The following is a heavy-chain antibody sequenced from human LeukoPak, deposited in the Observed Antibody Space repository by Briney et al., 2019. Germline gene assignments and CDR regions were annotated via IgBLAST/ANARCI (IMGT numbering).Heavy chain of an antibody. D-gene: IGHD3-16*01. J-gene: IGHJ4*02. CDR3: AIDRSYGTRGFDY. CDR1: GYTFTGYY. Sequence: ASVKVSCKASGYTFTGYYMHWVRQAPGQGLEWVGWINPNSGGTNYAQKFQGRVTMTRDTSISTAYMELSRLRSDDTAVYYCAIDRSYGTRGFDYWGQGTLVTVSS. CDR2: INPNSGGT. V-gene: IGHV1-2*02.